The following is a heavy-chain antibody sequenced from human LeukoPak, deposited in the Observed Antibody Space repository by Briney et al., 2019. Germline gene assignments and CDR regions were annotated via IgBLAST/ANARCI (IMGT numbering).Heavy chain of an antibody. J-gene: IGHJ4*02. V-gene: IGHV3-48*01. CDR1: GFTFSNYN. CDR3: ARDFLEDTL. Sequence: TGGSLRLSCAASGFTFSNYNLNWVRQAPGKGLEGVSYISSRSTTIHYAHSLKSRFTISRDNAKNSLFLQMNSRRVEDTAIYYCARDFLEDTLWGQGTLVTVSS. D-gene: IGHD2-15*01. CDR2: ISSRSTTI.